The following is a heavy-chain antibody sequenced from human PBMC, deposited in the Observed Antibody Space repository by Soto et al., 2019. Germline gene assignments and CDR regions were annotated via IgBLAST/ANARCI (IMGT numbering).Heavy chain of an antibody. V-gene: IGHV1-69*01. D-gene: IGHD3-16*01. CDR2: IIPIFGTA. CDR1: GGTFSSYA. Sequence: QVQLVQSGAEVKKPGSSVKVSSKASGGTFSSYASSWVRQAPGQGLEWMGGIIPIFGTANYAQKFQGRVTITADESTSTAYMELSSLRSEDTAVYYCARVGSWGMGPTAEFDPWGQGTLVTVSS. J-gene: IGHJ5*02. CDR3: ARVGSWGMGPTAEFDP.